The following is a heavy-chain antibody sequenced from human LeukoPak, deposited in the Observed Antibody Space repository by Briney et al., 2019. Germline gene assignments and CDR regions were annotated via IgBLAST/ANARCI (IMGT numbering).Heavy chain of an antibody. Sequence: SETLSLTCTVSGGSISSYYWSWIRQPPGKGLEWIGSIYYSGSTYYNPSLKSRVTISVDTSKNQFSLKLSSVTAADTAVYYCASEMRGISSSWYDHWGQGTLVTVSS. V-gene: IGHV4-59*12. J-gene: IGHJ5*02. CDR1: GGSISSYY. D-gene: IGHD6-13*01. CDR2: IYYSGST. CDR3: ASEMRGISSSWYDH.